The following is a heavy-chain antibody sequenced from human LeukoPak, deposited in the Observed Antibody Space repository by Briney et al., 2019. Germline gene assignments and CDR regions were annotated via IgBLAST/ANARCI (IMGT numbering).Heavy chain of an antibody. D-gene: IGHD5-12*01. J-gene: IGHJ4*02. CDR2: IHYGGGT. V-gene: IGHV4-59*01. CDR1: GGSIRSYY. CDR3: ARESNSGYDSAFFDY. Sequence: SETLSLTCTVSGGSIRSYYWSWIRQPPGKGLEWIGYIHYGGGTNYNPSLKSRVTISVDTSKNQFSLKLNSVTAADTAVYYCARESNSGYDSAFFDYWGQGTLVTVSS.